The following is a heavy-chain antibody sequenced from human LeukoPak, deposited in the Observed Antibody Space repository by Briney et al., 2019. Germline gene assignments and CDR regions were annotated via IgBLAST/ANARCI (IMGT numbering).Heavy chain of an antibody. D-gene: IGHD3-9*01. CDR2: IYYSGST. J-gene: IGHJ4*02. CDR1: GGSISSYY. CDR3: ARINVLRYFDRTFYFDY. V-gene: IGHV4-59*08. Sequence: SETLSLTCTVSGGSISSYYWSWIRQPPGKGLEWIGYIYYSGSTNYNPSLESRVTISVDTSKNQFSLKLSSVTAADTAVYYCARINVLRYFDRTFYFDYWGPGTLVTVSS.